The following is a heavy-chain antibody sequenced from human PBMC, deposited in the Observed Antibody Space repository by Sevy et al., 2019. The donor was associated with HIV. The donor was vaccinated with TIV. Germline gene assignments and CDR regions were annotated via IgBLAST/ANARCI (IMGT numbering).Heavy chain of an antibody. CDR1: GFTFSSYA. CDR3: AKAPKTGTTHFDY. V-gene: IGHV3-23*01. CDR2: ISGSGGGT. Sequence: GGSLRLSCAASGFTFSSYAMSWVRQAPGKGLEWVSAISGSGGGTYYADSVKGRFTISRDNSKNTLYLQMNSLGAEDTAVYYCAKAPKTGTTHFDYWGQGTLVTVSS. D-gene: IGHD1-1*01. J-gene: IGHJ4*02.